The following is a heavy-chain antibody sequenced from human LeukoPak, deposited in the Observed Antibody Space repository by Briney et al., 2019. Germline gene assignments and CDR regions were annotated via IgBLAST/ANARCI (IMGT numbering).Heavy chain of an antibody. Sequence: KASESVSLTCAVDGGSFSGYYWSSISQQPGKGLEWIGVVIDSGSYNYNPSLKSRVTISVDTSKNQFSLKLSSVTAADTAVYYCARGRGTMVRGVLIYYYYYGMDVWGQGTTVTVSS. V-gene: IGHV4-34*01. J-gene: IGHJ6*02. D-gene: IGHD3-10*01. CDR3: ARGRGTMVRGVLIYYYYYGMDV. CDR1: GGSFSGYY. CDR2: VIDSGSY.